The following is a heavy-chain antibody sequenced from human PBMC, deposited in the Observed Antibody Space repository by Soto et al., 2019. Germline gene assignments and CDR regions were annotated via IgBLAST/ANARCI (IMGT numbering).Heavy chain of an antibody. Sequence: QVQLQESGPGLVKPSQTLSLTCTVSGGPISSGGYYWSWIRQHPGKGLEWIGYIYYSGSTYYNPSLKSRVTISVDTSKNQFSLKLSSVTAADTAVYYCARERKDSAEYFQHWGQGTLVTVSS. CDR3: ARERKDSAEYFQH. J-gene: IGHJ1*01. CDR1: GGPISSGGYY. CDR2: IYYSGST. D-gene: IGHD2-15*01. V-gene: IGHV4-31*03.